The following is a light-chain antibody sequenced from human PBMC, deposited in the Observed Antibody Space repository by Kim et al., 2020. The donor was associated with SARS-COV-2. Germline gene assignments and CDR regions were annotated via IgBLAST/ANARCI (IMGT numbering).Light chain of an antibody. Sequence: ALGLTVRITCQGDSLISYSASCYKQMPGQAPVLVIYGKNNRPSGIPDRCSGSSSGNTASLTITGAQAEDVADYYCNSRDSSGNRWVFGGGTQLTVL. CDR3: NSRDSSGNRWV. J-gene: IGLJ3*02. V-gene: IGLV3-19*01. CDR2: GKN. CDR1: SLISYS.